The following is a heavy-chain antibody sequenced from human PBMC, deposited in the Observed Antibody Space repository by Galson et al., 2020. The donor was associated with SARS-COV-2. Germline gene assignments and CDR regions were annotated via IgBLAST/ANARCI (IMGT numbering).Heavy chain of an antibody. J-gene: IGHJ4*02. CDR1: GFPFSTYS. V-gene: IGHV3-21*01. CDR2: ISTSSNFI. Sequence: NSGGSLRLSCAASGFPFSTYSMNWVRLAPGKGLEWVSSISTSSNFIYYADSVKGRFTISRDNAKKTLYLQMNSLRAEDTAVYYCARARGSKQYYFDYWGQGTLVTVSS. CDR3: ARARGSKQYYFDY. D-gene: IGHD3-16*01.